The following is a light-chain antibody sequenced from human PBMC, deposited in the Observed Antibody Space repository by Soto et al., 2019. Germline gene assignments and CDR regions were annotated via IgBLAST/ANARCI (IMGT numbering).Light chain of an antibody. CDR1: QTISTY. CDR3: QQGLSTPRR. CDR2: GAS. Sequence: DIQMTQSPSPLSASVGDRVTITCRASQTISTYLNWYQQKPGKAPKLLIYGASSLQSGVPSRFSGSGSGTDFPLTISSLQPEDFGTYYCQQGLSTPRRFGQGTKVDIK. J-gene: IGKJ1*01. V-gene: IGKV1-39*01.